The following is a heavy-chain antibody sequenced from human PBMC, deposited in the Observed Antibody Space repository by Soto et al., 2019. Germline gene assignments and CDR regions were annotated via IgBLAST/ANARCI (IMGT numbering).Heavy chain of an antibody. Sequence: SLRLSCAASGFTFSSYGMHWVRHAPGKGLEWVAVISYDGSNKYYADSVKGRFTISRDNSKNTLYLQMNSLRAEDTDVYYCANSLVTYVDYWGQGTMVTVSS. V-gene: IGHV3-30*18. CDR2: ISYDGSNK. J-gene: IGHJ4*02. CDR1: GFTFSSYG. D-gene: IGHD6-13*01. CDR3: ANSLVTYVDY.